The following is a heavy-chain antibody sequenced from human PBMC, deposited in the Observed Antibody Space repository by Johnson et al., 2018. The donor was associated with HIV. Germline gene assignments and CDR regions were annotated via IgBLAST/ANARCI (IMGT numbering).Heavy chain of an antibody. J-gene: IGHJ3*02. CDR1: GFTFDDYG. CDR2: IYSGGST. CDR3: AKDQSLLAAPPDAFDI. V-gene: IGHV3-NL1*01. D-gene: IGHD6-6*01. Sequence: QVQLVESGGGVIQPGRSLRLSCAASGFTFDDYGMSWVRQAPGKGLEWVSVIYSGGSTYYADSVKGRFTISRDNSKNTLYLQMNSLRAEDTAVYYCAKDQSLLAAPPDAFDIWGQGTMVTVSS.